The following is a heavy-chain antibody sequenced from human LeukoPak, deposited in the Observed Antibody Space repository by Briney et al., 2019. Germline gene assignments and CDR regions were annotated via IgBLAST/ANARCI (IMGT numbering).Heavy chain of an antibody. CDR1: GFMFTTYW. CDR2: VYGGDSDT. Sequence: GESLKISCQTSGFMFTTYWIGWVRQVPGKGLEWMGLVYGGDSDTTYSPSFQGQVTISVDKSITTAYLQWSSLKASDTAMYYCARRHYYNWGSYDFWGQGTLVTVSS. CDR3: ARRHYYNWGSYDF. J-gene: IGHJ4*02. D-gene: IGHD3-16*01. V-gene: IGHV5-51*01.